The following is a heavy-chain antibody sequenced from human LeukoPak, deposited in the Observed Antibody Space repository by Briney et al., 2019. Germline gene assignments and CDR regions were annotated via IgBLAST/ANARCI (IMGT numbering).Heavy chain of an antibody. CDR1: GLTVSSNY. D-gene: IGHD4-17*01. Sequence: GGSLRLSCAASGLTVSSNYMSWVRQAPGKGLEWVSVIYTDGRTFYAGSVKGRFTISRDSSRNTVYLQMNNPRVEDTAVYFCARGNYGDDSYYFDYWGRGALVTVSS. J-gene: IGHJ4*02. CDR3: ARGNYGDDSYYFDY. V-gene: IGHV3-53*01. CDR2: IYTDGRT.